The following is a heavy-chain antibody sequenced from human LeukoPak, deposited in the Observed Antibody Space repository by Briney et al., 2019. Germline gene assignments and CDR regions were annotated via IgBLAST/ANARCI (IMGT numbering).Heavy chain of an antibody. CDR3: ARRHYDFWSGYRSGGYYYYMDV. CDR1: GYTFTSYD. D-gene: IGHD3-3*01. J-gene: IGHJ6*03. V-gene: IGHV1-8*01. CDR2: MNPNSGNT. Sequence: ASVTVSCKASGYTFTSYDINWVRQAPGQGLEWMGWMNPNSGNTGYAQKFQGRVTMTRNTTISTAYMELRSLRSEDTAVYYCARRHYDFWSGYRSGGYYYYMDVWGKGTTVTVSS.